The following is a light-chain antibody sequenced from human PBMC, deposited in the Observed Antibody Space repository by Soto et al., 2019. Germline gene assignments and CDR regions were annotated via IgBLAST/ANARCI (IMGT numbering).Light chain of an antibody. J-gene: IGLJ3*02. CDR2: DNN. CDR1: TSNIGNAH. CDR3: GTWDTSLSAWV. V-gene: IGLV1-51*01. Sequence: QAVLTQPPSVSAAPGQKVTISCSGSTSNIGNAHVSWYLHLPGTAPKLLIYDNNRRPSGIPDRLSGSKSGTSATLGITGLQTGDEADYYCGTWDTSLSAWVFGGGTKLTVL.